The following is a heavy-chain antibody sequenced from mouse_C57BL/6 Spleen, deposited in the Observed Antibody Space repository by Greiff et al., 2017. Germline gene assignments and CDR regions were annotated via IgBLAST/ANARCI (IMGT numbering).Heavy chain of an antibody. V-gene: IGHV1-69*01. J-gene: IGHJ2*01. CDR2: IDPSDSYT. Sequence: QVQLQQPGAELVMPGASVKLSCKASGYTFPSYWMHWVKQRPGQGLEWIGEIDPSDSYTNYNQKFKGKSTLTVDKSSSTAYMPRSSLTSEDSAVYYCARYSNYLYYFDYWGQGTTLTGSS. D-gene: IGHD2-5*01. CDR3: ARYSNYLYYFDY. CDR1: GYTFPSYW.